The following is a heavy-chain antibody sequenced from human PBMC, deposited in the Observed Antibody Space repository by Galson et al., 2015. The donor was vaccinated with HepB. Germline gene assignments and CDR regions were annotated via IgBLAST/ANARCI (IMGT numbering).Heavy chain of an antibody. CDR1: GDSVSSHSAA. CDR2: TFYRSMWKN. V-gene: IGHV6-1*01. CDR3: TRDPSMRFDY. D-gene: IGHD2/OR15-2a*01. J-gene: IGHJ4*02. Sequence: CAISGDSVSSHSAAWNWIRQSPSRGLEWLGRTFYRSMWKNDYAIFVSGRITINPDTSENQFSLQLNSVTPEDTAVYYCTRDPSMRFDYWGQGTMVTVSS.